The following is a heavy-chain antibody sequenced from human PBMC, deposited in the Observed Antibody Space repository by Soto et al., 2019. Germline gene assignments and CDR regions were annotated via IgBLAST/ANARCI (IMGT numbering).Heavy chain of an antibody. CDR2: IKQDGSEK. J-gene: IGHJ4*02. CDR3: ARGGRSGDY. D-gene: IGHD2-15*01. V-gene: IGHV3-7*01. Sequence: EVQLVESGGGLVQPGGSLRLSCAASGFTFSRYWMSWVRQAPGKGLEWVANIKQDGSEKYYVDSVKGRFTISRENAKNSLYLQMNSLRAEDTAVYYCARGGRSGDYWGQGTLVTVSS. CDR1: GFTFSRYW.